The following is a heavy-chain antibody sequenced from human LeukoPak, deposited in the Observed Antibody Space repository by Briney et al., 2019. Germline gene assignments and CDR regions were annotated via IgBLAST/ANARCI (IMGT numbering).Heavy chain of an antibody. J-gene: IGHJ4*02. CDR3: ARDLSHCSSTSCYDY. D-gene: IGHD2-2*01. CDR2: IYYSGST. V-gene: IGHV4-59*01. Sequence: SETLSLTCTVSGGSISSYYWSWIRQSPGKGLEWIGYIYYSGSTNYNPSLKSRVTISVDTSKNQFSLKLSSVTAADTAVYYCARDLSHCSSTSCYDYWGQGTLVTVSS. CDR1: GGSISSYY.